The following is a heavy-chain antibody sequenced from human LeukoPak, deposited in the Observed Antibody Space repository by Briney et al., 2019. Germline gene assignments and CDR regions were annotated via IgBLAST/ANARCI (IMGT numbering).Heavy chain of an antibody. CDR3: ARVGWKYYDFWSGYSTAFDI. Sequence: PSETLSLTCTVSGGSISSYYWSWIRQPPGKGLEWIGEINHSGSTNYNPSLKSRVTISVDTSKNQFSLKLSSVTAADTAVYYCARVGWKYYDFWSGYSTAFDIWGQGTMVTVSS. CDR1: GGSISSYY. CDR2: INHSGST. J-gene: IGHJ3*02. D-gene: IGHD3-3*01. V-gene: IGHV4-34*01.